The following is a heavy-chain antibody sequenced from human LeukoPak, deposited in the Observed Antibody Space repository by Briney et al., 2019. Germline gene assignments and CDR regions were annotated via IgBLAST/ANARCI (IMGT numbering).Heavy chain of an antibody. J-gene: IGHJ4*02. CDR1: GGSISSGGYY. CDR3: TRDFGDYRIDH. Sequence: PSETLSLTCIVSGGSISSGGYYWGWARLSPGTGVEWIGSIDSSGRSHYNNRVTISPDTSKNQFSLNLRSVTAADTAVYYCTRDFGDYRIDHWGQGTLVTVSS. D-gene: IGHD4-17*01. CDR2: IDSSGRS. V-gene: IGHV4-39*01.